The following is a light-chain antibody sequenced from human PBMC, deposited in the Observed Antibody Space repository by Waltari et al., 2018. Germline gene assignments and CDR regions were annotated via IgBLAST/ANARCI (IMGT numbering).Light chain of an antibody. J-gene: IGKJ1*01. Sequence: EIVMTQSPATLSVSPGEGATLSCRASQRISSNLAWYQQKTGQAPRLLIHGASTRATGIPARFSGSGSGTEFTLTISSLQSEDFAIYYCQQYDNWPPGTFGQGTKVEIK. CDR1: QRISSN. CDR3: QQYDNWPPGT. V-gene: IGKV3D-15*01. CDR2: GAS.